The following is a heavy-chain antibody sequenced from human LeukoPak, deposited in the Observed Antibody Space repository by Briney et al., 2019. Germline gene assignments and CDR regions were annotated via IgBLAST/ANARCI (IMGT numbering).Heavy chain of an antibody. CDR2: IIPIFGIA. D-gene: IGHD3-22*01. V-gene: IGHV1-69*10. CDR3: ARGRGWDSSGYYYVY. J-gene: IGHJ4*02. CDR1: GGTFTIYA. Sequence: SVKVSCKASGGTFTIYAISWVRQAPGQGREWMGRIIPIFGIANYTQKFQGRVTITADKSTSTAYMELSSLRSEDTAVYYCARGRGWDSSGYYYVYWGQGTLVTVSS.